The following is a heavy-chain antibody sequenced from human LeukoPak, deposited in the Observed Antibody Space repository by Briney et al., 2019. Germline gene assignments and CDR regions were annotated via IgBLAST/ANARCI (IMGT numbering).Heavy chain of an antibody. J-gene: IGHJ6*02. V-gene: IGHV1-24*01. D-gene: IGHD4-17*01. CDR1: GYTLTELS. Sequence: ASVKVSCKVSGYTLTELSMHWVRQAPGKGLEWMGGFDPEDGETIYAQKFQGRVTMTEDTSTDTAYMELSSLRSEDTAVYYCARDTTVTDYYYYGMDVWGQGTTVTVSS. CDR3: ARDTTVTDYYYYGMDV. CDR2: FDPEDGET.